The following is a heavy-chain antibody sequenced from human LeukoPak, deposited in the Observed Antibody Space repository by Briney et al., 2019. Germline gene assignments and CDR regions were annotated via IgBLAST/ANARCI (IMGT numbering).Heavy chain of an antibody. CDR3: ARGPGYSSAFNY. CDR2: IYSGGST. CDR1: GFTVSSNY. J-gene: IGHJ4*02. Sequence: GGSLRLSCAAPGFTVSSNYMSWVRQAPGKGLEWVSVIYSGGSTYYADSVKGRFTISRDNSKNTLYLQMNGLRAEDTAVYYCARGPGYSSAFNYWGQGTLVTVSS. V-gene: IGHV3-53*01. D-gene: IGHD6-19*01.